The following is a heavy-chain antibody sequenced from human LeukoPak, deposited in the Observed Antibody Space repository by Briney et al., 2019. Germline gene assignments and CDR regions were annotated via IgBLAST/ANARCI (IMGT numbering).Heavy chain of an antibody. CDR2: INQGGSEK. Sequence: GGSLRLSCAASGFSFSSYWMSWVRQAPGKGLEWAANINQGGSEKYYVGSVKGRFTISRDNAKNTLYLQMNSLRAEDTAVYYCARDIYGYFDLWGRGTLVTVSS. CDR1: GFSFSSYW. D-gene: IGHD3-16*01. V-gene: IGHV3-7*01. CDR3: ARDIYGYFDL. J-gene: IGHJ2*01.